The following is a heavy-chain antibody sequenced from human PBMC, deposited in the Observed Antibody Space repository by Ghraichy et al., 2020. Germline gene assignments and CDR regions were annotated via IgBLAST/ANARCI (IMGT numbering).Heavy chain of an antibody. Sequence: GSLRLSCAASGFTFSSYGMHWVRQAPGKGLEWVAVISYDGSNKYYADSVKGRFTISRDNSKNTLYLQMNSLRAEDTAVYYCAKDPEEMATMAHDYWGQGTLVTVSS. J-gene: IGHJ4*02. CDR3: AKDPEEMATMAHDY. D-gene: IGHD5-24*01. V-gene: IGHV3-30*18. CDR1: GFTFSSYG. CDR2: ISYDGSNK.